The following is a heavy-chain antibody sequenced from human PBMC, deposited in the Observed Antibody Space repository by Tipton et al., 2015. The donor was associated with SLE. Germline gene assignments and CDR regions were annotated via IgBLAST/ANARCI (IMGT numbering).Heavy chain of an antibody. CDR3: VREGYDSFFYYYYMDV. CDR1: GGSISSYY. V-gene: IGHV4-59*01. J-gene: IGHJ6*03. D-gene: IGHD3-22*01. Sequence: TLSLTCTVSGGSISSYYWSWIRQPPGKGLEWIGYIYSSGYTNYNPPPKSRVTISLDTSKNQFSLKLSSVTAADTAVYYCVREGYDSFFYYYYMDVWGKGTTVTVSS. CDR2: IYSSGYT.